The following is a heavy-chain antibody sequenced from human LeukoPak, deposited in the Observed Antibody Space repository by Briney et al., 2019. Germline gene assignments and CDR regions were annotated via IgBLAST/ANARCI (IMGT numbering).Heavy chain of an antibody. D-gene: IGHD2-2*01. J-gene: IGHJ6*03. V-gene: IGHV5-51*01. CDR1: GDSFTTYW. Sequence: GESLKISCWGSVDSWDPGDSFTTYWFAWVRQMPGRGLEWMGIIYPDDSDTRYSPSFRGQVTMSVDKSISTVYLQWSSLKASDTAMYYCARLFVDSGRVVPSFYYYFMDVWGKGTAVTVSS. CDR2: IYPDDSDT. CDR3: ARLFVDSGRVVPSFYYYFMDV.